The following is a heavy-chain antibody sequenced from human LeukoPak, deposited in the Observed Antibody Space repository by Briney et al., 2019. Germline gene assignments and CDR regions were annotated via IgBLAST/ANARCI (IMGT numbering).Heavy chain of an antibody. Sequence: SETLSLTCTDSGGSISSSSYYWGWIRQPPGKGLEWIGYIYYSGSTNYNPSLKSRVTISVDTSKNQFSLKLSSVTAADTAVYYCAREEGEYSIFDIWGQGTMVTVSS. CDR2: IYYSGST. CDR1: GGSISSSSYY. D-gene: IGHD6-6*01. CDR3: AREEGEYSIFDI. V-gene: IGHV4-61*05. J-gene: IGHJ3*02.